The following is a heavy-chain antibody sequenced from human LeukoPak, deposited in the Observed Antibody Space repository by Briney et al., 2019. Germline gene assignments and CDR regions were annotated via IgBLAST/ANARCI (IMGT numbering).Heavy chain of an antibody. CDR2: IKRDGSST. CDR1: GFTFGSYW. V-gene: IGHV3-74*01. D-gene: IGHD2-21*02. Sequence: GGSLRLSCAASGFTFGSYWMHWVRQAPGKWLGWVSRIKRDGSSTSYADSVMGRFTISRDNAKNTLFLQMSSLRAEDTAVYYCAREPLHCRGACYSLFDFWGQGTLVTVSS. CDR3: AREPLHCRGACYSLFDF. J-gene: IGHJ4*02.